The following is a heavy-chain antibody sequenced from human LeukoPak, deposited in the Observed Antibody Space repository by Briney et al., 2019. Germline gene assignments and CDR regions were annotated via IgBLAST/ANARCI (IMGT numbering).Heavy chain of an antibody. J-gene: IGHJ6*03. V-gene: IGHV3-23*01. CDR1: GFTFSSYA. CDR3: AKVESYYYGSGGYMDV. CDR2: ISGSGGST. D-gene: IGHD3-10*01. Sequence: PGGSLRLSCAASGFTFSSYAMSWVRQAPGRGLEWVSAISGSGGSTYYADSVKGRFTISRDNSKNTLYLQMNSLRAEDTAVYYCAKVESYYYGSGGYMDVWGKGTTVTVSS.